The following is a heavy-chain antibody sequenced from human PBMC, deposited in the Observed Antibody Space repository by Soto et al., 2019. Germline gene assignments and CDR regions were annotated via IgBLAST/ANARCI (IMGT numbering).Heavy chain of an antibody. CDR2: IYYTGST. J-gene: IGHJ5*01. D-gene: IGHD2-15*01. Sequence: SETLSLTCTVSGGSISTYYWSWIRQPPGKGLEWIGYIYYTGSTNYNPSLKSRVTISVDTSKNQFSLKLSSVTAADTAVYYCAIASSCSGDRCAFDSRGQGTLVTVS. CDR1: GGSISTYY. CDR3: AIASSCSGDRCAFDS. V-gene: IGHV4-59*01.